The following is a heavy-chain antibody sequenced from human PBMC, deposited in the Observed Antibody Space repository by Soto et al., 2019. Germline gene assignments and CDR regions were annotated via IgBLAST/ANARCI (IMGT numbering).Heavy chain of an antibody. Sequence: GSLRLSCAASGFTFSSYGMHWVRQAPGKGLEWVAVISYDGSNKYYADSVKGRFTISRDNSKNTLYLQMNSLRAEDTAVYYCAKSHRDGYNYPHFDYWGQGTLVTVSS. D-gene: IGHD5-12*01. J-gene: IGHJ4*02. CDR1: GFTFSSYG. V-gene: IGHV3-30*18. CDR3: AKSHRDGYNYPHFDY. CDR2: ISYDGSNK.